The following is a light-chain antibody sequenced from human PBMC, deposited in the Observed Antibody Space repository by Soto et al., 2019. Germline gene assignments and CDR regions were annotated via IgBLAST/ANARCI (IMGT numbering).Light chain of an antibody. Sequence: EIVMTQSPATLSVSPGERVTLSCRASQSVGSNLAWYRQKPGQAPSLLIYGASTRATGIPARFSGSGSGTDFMLTIISLQSGDFAVYYCHQYNNWPYTFGQGTKLEIK. CDR3: HQYNNWPYT. CDR2: GAS. CDR1: QSVGSN. J-gene: IGKJ2*01. V-gene: IGKV3-15*01.